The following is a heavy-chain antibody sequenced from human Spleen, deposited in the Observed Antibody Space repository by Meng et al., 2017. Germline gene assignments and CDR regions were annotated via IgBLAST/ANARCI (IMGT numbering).Heavy chain of an antibody. Sequence: LVRSGAEVKKPGASVKVSCKPSGYNFPDYYLHWVRWAPGQGLEWMGRINPKSGDTHYAQKFQARVTMTGDTSISTAYMELSGLRSDDTAMYYCARDGGNYDFDYWGQGTLVTVSS. J-gene: IGHJ4*02. CDR2: INPKSGDT. V-gene: IGHV1-2*06. CDR1: GYNFPDYY. CDR3: ARDGGNYDFDY. D-gene: IGHD1-7*01.